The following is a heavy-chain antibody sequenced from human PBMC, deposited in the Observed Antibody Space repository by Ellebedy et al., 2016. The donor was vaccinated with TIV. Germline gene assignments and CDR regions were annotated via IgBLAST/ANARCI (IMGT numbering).Heavy chain of an antibody. D-gene: IGHD4-11*01. CDR1: GYMFASYW. CDR2: LYPGDSDP. Sequence: GESLKISXQAFGYMFASYWIGWVRQMPGKGLEWMGSLYPGDSDPRYGPSFQGQVIISADQYISTAYLQWSSLKASDTAMYYCVTTVQTVDYWGQGTLVTASS. V-gene: IGHV5-51*01. J-gene: IGHJ4*02. CDR3: VTTVQTVDY.